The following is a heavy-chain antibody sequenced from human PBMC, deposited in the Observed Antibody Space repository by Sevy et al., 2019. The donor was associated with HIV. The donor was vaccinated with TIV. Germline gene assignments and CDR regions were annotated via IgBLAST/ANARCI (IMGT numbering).Heavy chain of an antibody. CDR2: IYYNGHI. CDR1: GGSITSLY. D-gene: IGHD3-16*01. V-gene: IGHV4-59*08. CDR3: AGENAWGRGYS. Sequence: SETLSLTCTVSGGSITSLYWNWIRQPPGKGLEGIGNIYYNGHINYNPSPKSRVTLSLDTSKNQFSLRLSSVTAADTAMYYCAGENAWGRGYSWGQGTLVTVSS. J-gene: IGHJ4*02.